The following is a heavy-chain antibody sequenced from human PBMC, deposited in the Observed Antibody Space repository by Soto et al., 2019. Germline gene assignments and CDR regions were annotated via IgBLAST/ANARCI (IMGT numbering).Heavy chain of an antibody. Sequence: ASVKVSCKASGYTFTSYDINWVRQATGQGLEWMGWMNPNSGNTGYAQKFQGRVTMTRNTSISTAYMELSSLRSEDTAVYYCARHCSGGSCYRNWFDPWGQGTPVTV. CDR3: ARHCSGGSCYRNWFDP. V-gene: IGHV1-8*01. CDR2: MNPNSGNT. J-gene: IGHJ5*02. D-gene: IGHD2-15*01. CDR1: GYTFTSYD.